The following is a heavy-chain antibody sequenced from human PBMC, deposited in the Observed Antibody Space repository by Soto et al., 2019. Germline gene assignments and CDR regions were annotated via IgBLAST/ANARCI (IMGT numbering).Heavy chain of an antibody. V-gene: IGHV1-2*04. CDR3: ARVQVAGHIPSEDFQH. Sequence: GASVKVSCKASGYTFTGYYMHWVRQAPGQGLEWMGWINPNSGGTNYAQKFQGWVTMTRDTSISTAYMELSRLRSDDTAVYYCARVQVAGHIPSEDFQHWGQGTLVTVSS. J-gene: IGHJ1*01. D-gene: IGHD6-19*01. CDR2: INPNSGGT. CDR1: GYTFTGYY.